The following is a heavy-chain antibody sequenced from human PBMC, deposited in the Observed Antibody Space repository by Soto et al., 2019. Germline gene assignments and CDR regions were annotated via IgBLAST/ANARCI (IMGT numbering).Heavy chain of an antibody. J-gene: IGHJ6*02. CDR2: ISDDGSDQ. CDR1: GFTFSTYG. Sequence: PGGSLRLSCAASGFTFSTYGMHWVRQAPGKGLECVALISDDGSDQYYADSVKGRFTISRDNSKNTLYLQMNSLRGEDTAVYYCAKDQTAPWLRLIGFSYGPMDVWGQGTTVTVSS. V-gene: IGHV3-30*18. D-gene: IGHD5-12*01. CDR3: AKDQTAPWLRLIGFSYGPMDV.